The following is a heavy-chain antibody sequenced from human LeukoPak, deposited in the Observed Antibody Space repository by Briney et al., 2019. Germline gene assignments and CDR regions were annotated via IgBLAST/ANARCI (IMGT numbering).Heavy chain of an antibody. CDR1: GGSISSSSYY. V-gene: IGHV4-39*01. Sequence: RPSETLSLTCTVSGGSISSSSYYWGWIRQPPGKGLEWIGSIYYSGSTYYNPSLKSRVTISVDTSKNQFSLKLSSVTAADTAMYYCAKSGGYGLIDYWGQGTRVTVSS. J-gene: IGHJ4*02. CDR3: AKSGGYGLIDY. CDR2: IYYSGST. D-gene: IGHD1-26*01.